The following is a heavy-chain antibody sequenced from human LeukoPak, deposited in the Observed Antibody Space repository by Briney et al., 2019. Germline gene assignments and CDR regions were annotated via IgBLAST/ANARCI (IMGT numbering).Heavy chain of an antibody. CDR3: AVGRLWFGETRDYYYYMDV. Sequence: PSETLSLTCAVYGGSFSGYYWSWIRQPPGKGLEWIGEINHSGSTNYNPSLKSRVTISVDTSKNQFTLKLSSVTAADTAVYYCAVGRLWFGETRDYYYYMDVWGKGTTVTVSS. CDR2: INHSGST. J-gene: IGHJ6*03. CDR1: GGSFSGYY. V-gene: IGHV4-34*01. D-gene: IGHD3-10*01.